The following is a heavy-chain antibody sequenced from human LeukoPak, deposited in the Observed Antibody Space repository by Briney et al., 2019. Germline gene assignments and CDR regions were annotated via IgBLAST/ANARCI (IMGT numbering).Heavy chain of an antibody. CDR2: ISYDGSNK. J-gene: IGHJ3*02. CDR3: AKDSGIAVAGTLRAFDI. D-gene: IGHD6-19*01. Sequence: GGSLRLSCAASGFTFSSYGMHWVRQDPGKGLEWLAVISYDGSNKYFADSVKGRFTISRDNSKNTLYLQMNSLRAEDTAVYYCAKDSGIAVAGTLRAFDIWGQGTMVTVSS. CDR1: GFTFSSYG. V-gene: IGHV3-30*18.